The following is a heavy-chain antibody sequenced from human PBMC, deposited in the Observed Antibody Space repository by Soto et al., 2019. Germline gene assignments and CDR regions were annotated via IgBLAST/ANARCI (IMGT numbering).Heavy chain of an antibody. Sequence: EVQLVESGGGLVQPGGSLRLSCEASGFTFRNYDMHWVRQGTGKGLEWVSGISAAGDPDYADSVEGRFTSSRENAQNSFFLQMNRLRVGDTAVYYCARTDRDFYGLDVWGQGTTVIVSS. V-gene: IGHV3-13*05. CDR2: ISAAGDP. J-gene: IGHJ6*02. CDR1: GFTFRNYD. CDR3: ARTDRDFYGLDV.